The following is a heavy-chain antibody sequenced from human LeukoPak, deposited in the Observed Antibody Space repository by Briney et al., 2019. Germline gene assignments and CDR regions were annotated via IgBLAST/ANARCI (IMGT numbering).Heavy chain of an antibody. CDR1: GFSFSSYG. J-gene: IGHJ4*02. CDR2: IRSDGSNK. D-gene: IGHD1-7*01. Sequence: LAGGSLRLSCAGSGFSFSSYGMHWVRQAPGKGLEWMAFIRSDGSNKYYADSVKGRFTISRDNSKNTLYLQMNSLRAEDTAVYYCAKGPSQFELEVRGLPYYFDYWGQGTLVTVSS. V-gene: IGHV3-30*02. CDR3: AKGPSQFELEVRGLPYYFDY.